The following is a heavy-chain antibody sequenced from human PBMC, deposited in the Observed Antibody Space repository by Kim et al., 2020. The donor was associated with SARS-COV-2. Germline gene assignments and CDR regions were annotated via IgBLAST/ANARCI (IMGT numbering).Heavy chain of an antibody. V-gene: IGHV4-34*01. Sequence: SETLSLTCAVYGGSFSGYYWSWIRQPPGKGLEWIGEINHSGSTNYNPSLKSRVTISVDTSKNQFSLKLSSVTAADTAVYYCARGKGTTGYKRIDYWGQGTLVTVSS. CDR3: ARGKGTTGYKRIDY. D-gene: IGHD1-7*01. CDR1: GGSFSGYY. J-gene: IGHJ4*02. CDR2: INHSGST.